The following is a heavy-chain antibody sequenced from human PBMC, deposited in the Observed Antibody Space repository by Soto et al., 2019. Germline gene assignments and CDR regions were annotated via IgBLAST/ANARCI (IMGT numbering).Heavy chain of an antibody. CDR2: ISYDGSNK. CDR3: AKDDYGDYGGDGAFDY. Sequence: GGSLRLSCAASGFTFSSYGMHWVRQAPGKGLEWVAVISYDGSNKYYADSVKGRFTISRDNSKNTLYLQMNSLRAEDTAVYYCAKDDYGDYGGDGAFDYWGQGTLVTVSS. D-gene: IGHD4-17*01. J-gene: IGHJ4*02. V-gene: IGHV3-30*18. CDR1: GFTFSSYG.